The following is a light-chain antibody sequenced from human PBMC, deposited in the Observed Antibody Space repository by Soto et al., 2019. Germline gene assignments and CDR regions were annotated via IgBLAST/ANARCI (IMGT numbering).Light chain of an antibody. CDR1: QSVSSNY. CDR3: QQYDSSRWT. Sequence: LMQSPGPVTLSPAERATLSFSASQSVSSNYLAWYQQKPGQAPRLLIYDASSRATGIPDRFSGSGSGTDFTLTISRLEPEDFAVYYCQQYDSSRWTFGQGTKVDIK. V-gene: IGKV3-20*01. CDR2: DAS. J-gene: IGKJ1*01.